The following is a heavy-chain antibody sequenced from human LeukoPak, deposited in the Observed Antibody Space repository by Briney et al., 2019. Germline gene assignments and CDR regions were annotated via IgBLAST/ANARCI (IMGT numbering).Heavy chain of an antibody. D-gene: IGHD3-3*01. CDR2: ISSSGSTI. CDR1: GFTFSDYY. Sequence: GGSLRLSCAASGFTFSDYYMSWIRQAPGKGLEWVSYISSSGSTIYYADSVKGRFTISRDNAKNSLYLQMNSLRAEDTAVYYCAVGILRFLEWPERGWFDPWGQGTLVTVSS. V-gene: IGHV3-11*04. CDR3: AVGILRFLEWPERGWFDP. J-gene: IGHJ5*02.